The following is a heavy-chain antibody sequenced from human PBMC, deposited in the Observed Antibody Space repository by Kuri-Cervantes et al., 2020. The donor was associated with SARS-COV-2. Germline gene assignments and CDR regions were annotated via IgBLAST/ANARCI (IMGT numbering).Heavy chain of an antibody. CDR2: IYYSGGT. CDR3: ATAEDTARPWYFDL. CDR1: GGSISSGDYY. D-gene: IGHD5-18*01. J-gene: IGHJ2*01. Sequence: SETLSLTCTVSGGSISSGDYYWSWIRQPPGKGLEWIGYIYYSGGTNYNPSLKSRVTISVDTSKNQFSLKLSSVTAADTAVYYCATAEDTARPWYFDLWGRGTLVTVSS. V-gene: IGHV4-61*08.